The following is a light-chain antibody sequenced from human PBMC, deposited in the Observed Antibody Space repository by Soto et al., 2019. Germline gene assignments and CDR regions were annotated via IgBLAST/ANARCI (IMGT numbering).Light chain of an antibody. J-gene: IGKJ4*01. CDR3: QQYGSSPEIT. Sequence: EIVLTQSPGTLSLSPGERATLSCRASQSVSSSYLAWFQQKPGQAPRLLISGASGRATGIPDRFSGSGSGTDFTLTISRLEPEDFAVYYCQQYGSSPEITFGGGTKVEIK. CDR2: GAS. V-gene: IGKV3-20*01. CDR1: QSVSSSY.